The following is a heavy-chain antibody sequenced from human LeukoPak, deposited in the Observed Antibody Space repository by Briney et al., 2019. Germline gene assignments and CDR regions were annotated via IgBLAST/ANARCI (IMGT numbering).Heavy chain of an antibody. D-gene: IGHD3-22*01. Sequence: SETLSLTCAVYGGSFSGYYWSWIRQPPGKGLEWIGEINHSGSTNCNPSLKSRVTISVDTSKNQFSLKLSSVTAADTAVYYCARGLRYYYDSSGYYSPGFVDYWGQGTLVTVSS. CDR3: ARGLRYYYDSSGYYSPGFVDY. J-gene: IGHJ4*02. CDR2: INHSGST. CDR1: GGSFSGYY. V-gene: IGHV4-34*01.